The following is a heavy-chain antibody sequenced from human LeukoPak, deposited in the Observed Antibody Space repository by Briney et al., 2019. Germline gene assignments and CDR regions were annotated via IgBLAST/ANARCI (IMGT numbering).Heavy chain of an antibody. V-gene: IGHV4-34*01. CDR2: INHSGST. D-gene: IGHD3-9*01. Sequence: PSETLSLTCAVYGGSFSGYYWSWIRQPPGKGLEWIGEINHSGSTNYNPSLKSRITISVDTSKNQFSLKLSSVTAADTAVYYCARGGGYDILTGYYFYGMDVWGQGTTVTVSS. CDR3: ARGGGYDILTGYYFYGMDV. CDR1: GGSFSGYY. J-gene: IGHJ6*02.